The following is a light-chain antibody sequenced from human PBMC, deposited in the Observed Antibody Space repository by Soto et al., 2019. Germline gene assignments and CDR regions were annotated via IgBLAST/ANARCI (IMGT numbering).Light chain of an antibody. J-gene: IGKJ1*01. CDR1: QSVRSN. CDR2: DAS. Sequence: EKVMTQSPATLSVSPGERATLSCRASQSVRSNLAWYQQKPGQPPRLLIYDASTWATGIPSRFSGSGSGTEFTLTISSLKSEDFAVYYCQQYDNWPRTFGQGTRVDFK. CDR3: QQYDNWPRT. V-gene: IGKV3-15*01.